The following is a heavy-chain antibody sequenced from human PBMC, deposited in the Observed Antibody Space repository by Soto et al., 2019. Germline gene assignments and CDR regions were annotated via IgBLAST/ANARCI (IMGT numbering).Heavy chain of an antibody. J-gene: IGHJ4*02. Sequence: GGSLRLSCAASGFTVSSNYMSWVRQAPGKGLEWVSVIYSGGSTYYADSVKGRFTISRDNSKNTLYLQMNSLRAEDTAVYYCVSGYSSSWYEGGFDYWGQGTLVTVSS. D-gene: IGHD6-13*01. CDR2: IYSGGST. CDR1: GFTVSSNY. V-gene: IGHV3-66*01. CDR3: VSGYSSSWYEGGFDY.